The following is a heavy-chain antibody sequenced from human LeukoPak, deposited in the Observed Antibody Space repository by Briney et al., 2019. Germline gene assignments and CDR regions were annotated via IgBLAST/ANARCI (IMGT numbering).Heavy chain of an antibody. Sequence: SETLSLTCAVYGGYFSGYYWSWIRQPPGKGLEWIGEINHSGSTNYNPSLKSRVTISVDTSKNQFSLKLSSVTAADTAVYYCASSRGYSGYDLVRFDYWGQGTLVTVSS. D-gene: IGHD5-12*01. V-gene: IGHV4-34*01. CDR1: GGYFSGYY. CDR3: ASSRGYSGYDLVRFDY. J-gene: IGHJ4*02. CDR2: INHSGST.